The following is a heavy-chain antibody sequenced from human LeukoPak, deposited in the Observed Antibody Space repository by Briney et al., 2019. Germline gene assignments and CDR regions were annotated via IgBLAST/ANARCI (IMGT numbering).Heavy chain of an antibody. CDR1: GYTFTSYG. J-gene: IGHJ3*01. CDR3: ARVRDGYNDAYDV. Sequence: GASVKVSCKASGYTFTSYGISWVRQAPGQGLEWMGWISAYNGNTNYAQKLQGRVTMTTDTSTSTAYMELSGLRSDDTAVYYCARVRDGYNDAYDVWGQGTMVTVPS. D-gene: IGHD5-24*01. V-gene: IGHV1-18*01. CDR2: ISAYNGNT.